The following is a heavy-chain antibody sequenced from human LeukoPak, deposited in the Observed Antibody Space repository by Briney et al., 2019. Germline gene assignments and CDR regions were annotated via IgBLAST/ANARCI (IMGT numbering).Heavy chain of an antibody. J-gene: IGHJ4*02. Sequence: SETLSLTCAVFGGSFSDYYWSWIRQPPGKGLEWIGEINHSGSTNFNPSLKSRVSISVDTSKNQFSLKLSSVTAADTAVYYCARGLWRSYGSGNYYTKWGQGTLVTVSS. CDR3: ARGLWRSYGSGNYYTK. D-gene: IGHD3-10*01. V-gene: IGHV4-34*01. CDR1: GGSFSDYY. CDR2: INHSGST.